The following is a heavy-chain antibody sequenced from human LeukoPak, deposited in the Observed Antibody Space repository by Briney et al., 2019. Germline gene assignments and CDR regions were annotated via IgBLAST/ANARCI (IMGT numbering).Heavy chain of an antibody. V-gene: IGHV3-53*01. CDR3: AAAYCGGDCYSDNHYYFMDV. CDR2: MYPAGST. D-gene: IGHD2-21*02. Sequence: GGSLRLSCAASGFIVTNNYMSWVRQAPGKGLERVSAMYPAGSTHYAGSVRGRFAISRDHPTNTLNLQMNSLTVEDTAVYFCAAAYCGGDCYSDNHYYFMDVWGKGTTVTVSS. CDR1: GFIVTNNY. J-gene: IGHJ6*04.